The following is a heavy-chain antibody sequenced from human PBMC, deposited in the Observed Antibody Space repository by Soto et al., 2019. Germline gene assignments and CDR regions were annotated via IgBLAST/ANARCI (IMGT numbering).Heavy chain of an antibody. V-gene: IGHV1-18*01. CDR1: GYTFSSYG. D-gene: IGHD3-22*01. J-gene: IGHJ4*02. CDR3: ARDFYQSSGYCDY. Sequence: QVQLVQSGAEVKKPGASVKVSCKAYGYTFSSYGLSWVRQAPGQGLEWMGWISAYSGNTDYTQRFKGRLTMATDTSTGTAYMELRSLRSDDTAVYYGARDFYQSSGYCDYWGQGTLVTVSS. CDR2: ISAYSGNT.